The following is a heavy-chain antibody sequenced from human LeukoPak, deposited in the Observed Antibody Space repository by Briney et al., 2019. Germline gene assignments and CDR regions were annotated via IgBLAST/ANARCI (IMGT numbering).Heavy chain of an antibody. Sequence: SGPTLVNPTQTLTLTCTFSGFSLSTSGVGVGWIRQPPGKALEWLALIYWDDERRYSPSLKSRLTITKDTSKNQMVLTMTNMDPVDTATYYCARSLRLVPGVLYFDYWGQGTLVTVSS. CDR1: GFSLSTSGVG. D-gene: IGHD3-10*01. CDR2: IYWDDER. J-gene: IGHJ4*02. V-gene: IGHV2-5*02. CDR3: ARSLRLVPGVLYFDY.